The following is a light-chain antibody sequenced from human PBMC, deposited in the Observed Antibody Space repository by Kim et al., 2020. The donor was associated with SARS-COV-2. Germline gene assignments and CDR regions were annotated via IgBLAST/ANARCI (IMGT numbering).Light chain of an antibody. V-gene: IGKV3-11*01. CDR1: QSVSNY. Sequence: SPGERATLSCGASQSVSNYLAWYQQKPGQAPRLLIYHASKRATGIPARFSGSGSGTDFTLTMSSLEPEDFAVYYCQQRTHWPAITFGQGTRLEIK. CDR2: HAS. J-gene: IGKJ5*01. CDR3: QQRTHWPAIT.